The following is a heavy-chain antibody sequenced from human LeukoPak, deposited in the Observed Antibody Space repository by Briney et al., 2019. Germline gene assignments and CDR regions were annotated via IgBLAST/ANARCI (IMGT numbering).Heavy chain of an antibody. D-gene: IGHD3-22*01. CDR2: LYLGGST. J-gene: IGHJ5*02. V-gene: IGHV3-53*01. Sequence: TGGSLRLSCEASGFSVGDDYMTWVRQAPGKGLEWVSVLYLGGSTIYEDSVRGRFTISRDRDNNTNYFQMNDLSAEDTADSECVRDYFTDTDGYSEQYLDICGEGTLLTVSS. CDR1: GFSVGDDY. CDR3: VRDYFTDTDGYSEQYLDI.